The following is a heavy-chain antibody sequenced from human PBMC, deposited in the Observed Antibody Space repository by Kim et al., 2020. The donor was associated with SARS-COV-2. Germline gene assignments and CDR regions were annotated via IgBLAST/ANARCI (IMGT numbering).Heavy chain of an antibody. CDR2: IVVGSGNT. V-gene: IGHV1-58*01. J-gene: IGHJ6*02. CDR3: AATPQKYCSSTSCYVHYYYGMDV. Sequence: SVKVSCKASGFTFTSSAVQWVRQARGQRLEWIGWIVVGSGNTNYAQKFQERVTITRDMSTSTAYMELSSLRSEDTAVYYCAATPQKYCSSTSCYVHYYYGMDVWGQGTTGTVSS. D-gene: IGHD2-2*01. CDR1: GFTFTSSA.